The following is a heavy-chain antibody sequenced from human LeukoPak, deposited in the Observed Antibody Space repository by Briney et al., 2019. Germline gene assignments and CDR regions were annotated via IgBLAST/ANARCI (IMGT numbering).Heavy chain of an antibody. J-gene: IGHJ4*02. D-gene: IGHD3/OR15-3a*01. CDR2: IKSDRTTI. V-gene: IGHV3-48*02. Sequence: PGGSLGLSCAASGFTFNSYSLNWVRQAPGKGLEWLSYIKSDRTTIYYANSLKGRFTITRDNARNSLYLQMNSLRDEDTAVYYCARDRDWAFDYWGPGTLVTVSS. CDR1: GFTFNSYS. CDR3: ARDRDWAFDY.